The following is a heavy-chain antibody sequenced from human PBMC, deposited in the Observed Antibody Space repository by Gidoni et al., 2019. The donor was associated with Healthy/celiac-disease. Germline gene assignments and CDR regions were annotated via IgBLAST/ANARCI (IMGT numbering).Heavy chain of an antibody. V-gene: IGHV3-33*01. CDR2: IWYDGSNK. CDR1: GVTFSSYG. J-gene: IGHJ4*02. Sequence: QVQLVESGGGVVQPGRSLRLYCAASGVTFSSYGMHWVRQAPGKGLEWVAVIWYDGSNKYYADSVKGRFTISRDNSKNTLYLQMNSLRAEDTAVYYCARNHYYDSSGPFDYWGQGTLVTVSS. CDR3: ARNHYYDSSGPFDY. D-gene: IGHD3-22*01.